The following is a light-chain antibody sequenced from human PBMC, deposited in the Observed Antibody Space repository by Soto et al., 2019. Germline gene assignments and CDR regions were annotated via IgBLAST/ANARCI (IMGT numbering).Light chain of an antibody. Sequence: DIQMTQSPSTLSASVGGRVTITCRASQSVGTWVAWYQQKPGKAPKLLIYGASNLESGVPSRFSGSGSGTEFTLTITTLQPDDFATYFCQHYRRNTRSFGPGTKVDIK. CDR1: QSVGTW. J-gene: IGKJ1*01. CDR2: GAS. CDR3: QHYRRNTRS. V-gene: IGKV1-5*01.